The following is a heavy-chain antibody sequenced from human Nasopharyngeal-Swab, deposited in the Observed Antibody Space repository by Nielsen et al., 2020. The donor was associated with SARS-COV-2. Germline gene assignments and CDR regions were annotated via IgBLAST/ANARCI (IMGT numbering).Heavy chain of an antibody. CDR2: INHSGST. CDR3: ARGDYYYGMDV. J-gene: IGHJ6*02. Sequence: SETLSLTCAVYGGSFSGYYWSWIRQPPGKGLEWIGEINHSGSTNYNPSLKSRVTISVDTSKNQFSLKLSSVTAADTAVYYCARGDYYYGMDVWGQGTTVTVSS. CDR1: GGSFSGYY. D-gene: IGHD3-10*01. V-gene: IGHV4-34*01.